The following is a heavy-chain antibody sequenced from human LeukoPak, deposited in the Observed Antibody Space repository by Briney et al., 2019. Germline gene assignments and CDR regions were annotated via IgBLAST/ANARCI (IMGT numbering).Heavy chain of an antibody. CDR1: GFTFSSYW. J-gene: IGHJ6*03. CDR2: IKQDGSEK. Sequence: GGSLRLSCAASGFTFSSYWMSWVRQAPGKGLEWVANIKQDGSEKYYVDSVKGRFTISRDNAKNSLYLQMNSLRAEDTAAYYCARELPSGAATYYYYYMDVWGKGTAVTVSS. CDR3: ARELPSGAATYYYYYMDV. D-gene: IGHD2-15*01. V-gene: IGHV3-7*01.